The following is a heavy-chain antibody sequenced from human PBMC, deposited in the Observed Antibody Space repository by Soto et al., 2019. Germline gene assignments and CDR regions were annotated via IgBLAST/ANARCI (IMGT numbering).Heavy chain of an antibody. Sequence: GGPLRLPCGASGFTFSDHYMPWIRQAPGKGLEWLSYISGSISFTNYADSVKGRFTISRDNAKNSLYLQMSSLRAEDTAVYYCARATSGYGYYFDSWGQGALVTVSS. V-gene: IGHV3-11*05. CDR1: GFTFSDHY. CDR3: ARATSGYGYYFDS. CDR2: ISGSISFT. J-gene: IGHJ4*02. D-gene: IGHD3-22*01.